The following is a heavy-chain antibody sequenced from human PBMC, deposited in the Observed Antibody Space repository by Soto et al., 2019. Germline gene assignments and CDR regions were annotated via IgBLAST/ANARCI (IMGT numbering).Heavy chain of an antibody. J-gene: IGHJ4*02. CDR2: LFHSGST. CDR1: GGSISSDGYS. D-gene: IGHD2-15*01. CDR3: ARDRGCGGGSCYSGFDY. V-gene: IGHV4-30-2*01. Sequence: SETLSLTCAVSGGSISSDGYSWSWIRQPPWKGLEWIGYLFHSGSTYYNPSLKSRVIISGDRSKNQFSLKLNSVTAADTAVYYCARDRGCGGGSCYSGFDYWGQGXLVTVYS.